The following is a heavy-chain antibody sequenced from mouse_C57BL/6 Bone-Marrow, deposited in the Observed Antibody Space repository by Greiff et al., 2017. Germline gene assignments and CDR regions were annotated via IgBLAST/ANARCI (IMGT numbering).Heavy chain of an antibody. D-gene: IGHD1-1*01. CDR3: ERYDNYGSSDFDY. Sequence: QVQLKQPGAELVKPGASVNLSSKASGYTFTSYWMHWVKQRPGRGLEWIGRIDPNSGGTKYNEKFKSKATLTVDKPSSTAYMQLSSLTSEDSAVYYCERYDNYGSSDFDYWGQGTTLTVSS. CDR2: IDPNSGGT. CDR1: GYTFTSYW. J-gene: IGHJ2*01. V-gene: IGHV1-62-3*01.